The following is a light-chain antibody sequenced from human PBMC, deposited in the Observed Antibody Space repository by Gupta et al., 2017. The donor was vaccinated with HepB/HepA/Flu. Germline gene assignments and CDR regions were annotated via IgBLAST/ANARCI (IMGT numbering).Light chain of an antibody. CDR1: QSVSSY. V-gene: IGKV3-11*01. J-gene: IGKJ2*04. CDR3: QQRSNWPMCS. Sequence: ELVLTQPPATLPLSPGERATLSCRASQSVSSYLAWYQQKPGQAPRLLIYDASNRATGIPARFSGSGSGTDFTLTISSLEPEDFAVYYCQQRSNWPMCSFGQGTKLEIK. CDR2: DAS.